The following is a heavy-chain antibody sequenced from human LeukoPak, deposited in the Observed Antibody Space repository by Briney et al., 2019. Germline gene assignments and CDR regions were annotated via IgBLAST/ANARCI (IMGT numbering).Heavy chain of an antibody. CDR3: ARVMPSVTPGSNYYYYYMDV. CDR2: IIPIFGTA. CDR1: GGTFSSYA. Sequence: SVRVSCKASGGTFSSYAISWVRQAPGQGLEWMGGIIPIFGTANYAQKFQGRVTITTDESTSTAYMELSSLRSEDTAVYYCARVMPSVTPGSNYYYYYMDVWGKGTTVTVSS. V-gene: IGHV1-69*05. D-gene: IGHD2-2*01. J-gene: IGHJ6*03.